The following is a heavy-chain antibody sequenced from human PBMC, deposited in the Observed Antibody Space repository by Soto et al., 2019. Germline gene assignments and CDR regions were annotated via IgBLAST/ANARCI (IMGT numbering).Heavy chain of an antibody. CDR1: GGTFSSYA. CDR3: ATGGTYYYDSSGPFDY. Sequence: ASVKACKASGGTFSSYAISWVRQAPGQGLEWMGGIIPIFGTANYAQKFQGRVTITADKSTSTAYMELSSLRSEDTAVYYCATGGTYYYDSSGPFDYWGQGTLVTVSS. V-gene: IGHV1-69*06. J-gene: IGHJ4*02. CDR2: IIPIFGTA. D-gene: IGHD3-22*01.